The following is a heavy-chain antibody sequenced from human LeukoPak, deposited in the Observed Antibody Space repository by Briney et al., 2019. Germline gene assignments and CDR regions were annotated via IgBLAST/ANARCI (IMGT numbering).Heavy chain of an antibody. D-gene: IGHD4-23*01. CDR1: RGSISSYD. J-gene: IGHJ3*02. V-gene: IGHV4-59*01. CDR3: ARHQRGNSDAFDI. Sequence: SETLSLTCTVSRGSISSYDWSWIRQPPGKGLEWIGYIYNDGTTNYNPSLRSRVTISVGTSKNQFSLKLSSVTAADTAVYYCARHQRGNSDAFDIWGQGTVVTVPS. CDR2: IYNDGTT.